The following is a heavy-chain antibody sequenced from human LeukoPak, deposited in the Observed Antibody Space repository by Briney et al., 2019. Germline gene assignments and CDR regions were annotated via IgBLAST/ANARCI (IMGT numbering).Heavy chain of an antibody. J-gene: IGHJ4*02. CDR2: IYYSGST. D-gene: IGHD3-22*01. Sequence: SETLSLTCTVSGGSVSSGSYYWSWIRQPPGTGLEWIGYIYYSGSTNYNPSLKSRVTISADTSKNQFSLKLSSVTAADTAVYYCARVRASGYDYWGQGTLVTVSS. CDR3: ARVRASGYDY. V-gene: IGHV4-61*01. CDR1: GGSVSSGSYY.